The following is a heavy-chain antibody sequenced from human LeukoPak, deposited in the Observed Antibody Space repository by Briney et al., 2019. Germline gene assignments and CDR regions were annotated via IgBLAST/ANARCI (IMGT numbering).Heavy chain of an antibody. CDR2: IYSGGST. V-gene: IGHV3-53*01. Sequence: GGSLRLSCAASGFTVSSNYMSWVRQAPGKGLEWVSVIYSGGSTYYADSAKGRFTISRDNSKNTLYLQMNSLRAEDTAVYYCARTHYYDSSGLDYWGQGTLVTVSS. J-gene: IGHJ4*02. D-gene: IGHD3-22*01. CDR3: ARTHYYDSSGLDY. CDR1: GFTVSSNY.